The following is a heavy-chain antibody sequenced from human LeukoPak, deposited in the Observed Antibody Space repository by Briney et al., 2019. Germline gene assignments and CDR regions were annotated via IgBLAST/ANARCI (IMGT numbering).Heavy chain of an antibody. CDR3: VRGTGY. CDR1: GFTFSTYF. Sequence: GGSLRLSCSVSGFTFSTYFMHWVRQAPGKGLEYVSAISSNGDNTYYADSVKGRFTTSRDNSKNPLYLQMSSLRADDTAVYYCVRGTGYWGQGTLVTVSS. J-gene: IGHJ4*02. CDR2: ISSNGDNT. V-gene: IGHV3-64D*06.